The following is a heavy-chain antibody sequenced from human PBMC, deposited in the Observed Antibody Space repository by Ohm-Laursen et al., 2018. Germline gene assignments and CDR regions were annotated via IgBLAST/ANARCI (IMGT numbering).Heavy chain of an antibody. J-gene: IGHJ4*02. D-gene: IGHD1-26*01. CDR1: GGSIYSYY. CDR3: AGNRLGSSFDN. Sequence: SETLSLTCTVSGGSIYSYYWSWIRQPPGKGLEYISWIHYSGNTNYNPSLRSRVTISVDTSKNQISLSLRSVTAADTAIYYCAGNRLGSSFDNWGPGTVATVSS. CDR2: IHYSGNT. V-gene: IGHV4-59*08.